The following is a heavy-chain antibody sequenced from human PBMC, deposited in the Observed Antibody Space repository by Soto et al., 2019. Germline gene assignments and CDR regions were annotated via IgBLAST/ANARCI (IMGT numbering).Heavy chain of an antibody. CDR2: INTDGSIT. CDR1: GLIFSNYK. CDR3: ARDTNGLHY. V-gene: IGHV3-74*01. D-gene: IGHD2-8*01. Sequence: EVQLVESGGGLVQPGGSLRLSCAASGLIFSNYKMHWVRQAPGKGLVWVSRINTDGSITDYADSVKGRFTVSRDNAKNTMYLQMTSLTADDTAGYYCARDTNGLHYWGQGTLVTVSS. J-gene: IGHJ4*02.